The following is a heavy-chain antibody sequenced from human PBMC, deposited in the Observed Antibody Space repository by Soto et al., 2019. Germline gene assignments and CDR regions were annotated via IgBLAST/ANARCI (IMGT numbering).Heavy chain of an antibody. CDR1: GYSFTSYW. Sequence: PGESLKISCKGSGYSFTSYWIGWVRQMPGKGLEWMGIIYPGDSDTRYSPSFQGQVTISADKSISTAYLQWSSLKASDTAMYYCARHGYYXGSGSPDYYYGMDVWGQGTTVTVSS. J-gene: IGHJ6*02. CDR2: IYPGDSDT. CDR3: ARHGYYXGSGSPDYYYGMDV. V-gene: IGHV5-51*01. D-gene: IGHD3-10*01.